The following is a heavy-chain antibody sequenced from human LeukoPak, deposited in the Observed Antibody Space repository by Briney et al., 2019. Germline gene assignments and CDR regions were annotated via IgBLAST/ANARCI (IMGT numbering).Heavy chain of an antibody. CDR2: IYHSGNT. J-gene: IGHJ5*02. D-gene: IGHD3-16*01. Sequence: SETLSLTCTVSGYSIGNGYYWGWIRQPPGKGLEWIGSIYHSGNTFYNPSLKSRVTISVDTSKNQFPLNLASVTAADTAVYYRAIKTRANRPLGSWFDPWGQGTLVTVSS. CDR1: GYSIGNGYY. V-gene: IGHV4-38-2*02. CDR3: AIKTRANRPLGSWFDP.